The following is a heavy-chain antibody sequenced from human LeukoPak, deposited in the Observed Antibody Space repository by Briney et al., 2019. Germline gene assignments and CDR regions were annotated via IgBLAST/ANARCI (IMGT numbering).Heavy chain of an antibody. D-gene: IGHD6-13*01. CDR2: INPNSGGT. CDR3: ARDPWGSNSCFDY. V-gene: IGHV1-2*02. J-gene: IGHJ4*02. CDR1: GYTFTGYY. Sequence: ATVKVSCKASGYTFTGYYMHWVRQAPGQGLEWMGWINPNSGGTNYAQKFQGRVTMTRDTSISTAYMELSRLRSDDTAVYYCARDPWGSNSCFDYWGQGTLVTVSS.